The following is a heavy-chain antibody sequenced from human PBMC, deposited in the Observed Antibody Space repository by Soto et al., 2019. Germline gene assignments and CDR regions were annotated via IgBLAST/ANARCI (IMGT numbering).Heavy chain of an antibody. D-gene: IGHD2-21*02. Sequence: ASVKVSCKVSGYTLSELAIHWVRQAPGKGFEWMGGFDPEGSDTIYAQKFQGRVTMTSDTSTETAYMELESLTSEDMAFYYCATMGFCGPGCYSFDYRGQGTLVTVSS. CDR2: FDPEGSDT. CDR3: ATMGFCGPGCYSFDY. J-gene: IGHJ4*02. CDR1: GYTLSELA. V-gene: IGHV1-24*01.